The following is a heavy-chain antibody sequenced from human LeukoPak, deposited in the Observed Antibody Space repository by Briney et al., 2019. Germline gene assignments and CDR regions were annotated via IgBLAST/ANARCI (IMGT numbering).Heavy chain of an antibody. CDR3: VKDNPLDY. CDR2: IRYDGSNK. CDR1: GFTFNIYG. V-gene: IGHV3-30*02. D-gene: IGHD1-14*01. J-gene: IGHJ4*02. Sequence: GGSLRLSCVASGFTFNIYGMHWVRQAPGKGLEWVAFIRYDGSNKYYADSVKGRFTISRDNSKNTLYLQMNSLRAEDTALYYCVKDNPLDYWGQGTLVIVSS.